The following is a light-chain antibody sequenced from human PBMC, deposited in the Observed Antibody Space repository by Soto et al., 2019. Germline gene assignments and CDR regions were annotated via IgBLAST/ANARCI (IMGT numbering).Light chain of an antibody. J-gene: IGLJ1*01. V-gene: IGLV2-14*01. Sequence: QSSLTQPASVSGSPGQSITISCTGTSIDIGPYDYVSWYQQHPGKAPKLMIYEVTNRPSGASHRFSGSKSGSTASLTISGLQAEDEADYYCSSYTSNTALVVGHGTKVTVL. CDR2: EVT. CDR1: SIDIGPYDY. CDR3: SSYTSNTALV.